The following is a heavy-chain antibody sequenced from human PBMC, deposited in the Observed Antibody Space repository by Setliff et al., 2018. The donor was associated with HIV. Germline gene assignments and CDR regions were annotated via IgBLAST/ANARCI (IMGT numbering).Heavy chain of an antibody. CDR3: ARDGRHDRNRWYVTHQYFKY. CDR2: IYTSGST. Sequence: SETLSLTCTVSGGSISSGSYYGSWIRQPAGKGLEWIGHIYTSGSTNYNPSLKSRVIISIDTSKNQYSLKLFSVTAADTALYYGARDGRHDRNRWYVTHQYFKYWGQGTLVTVSS. V-gene: IGHV4-61*09. D-gene: IGHD2-15*01. J-gene: IGHJ1*01. CDR1: GGSISSGSYY.